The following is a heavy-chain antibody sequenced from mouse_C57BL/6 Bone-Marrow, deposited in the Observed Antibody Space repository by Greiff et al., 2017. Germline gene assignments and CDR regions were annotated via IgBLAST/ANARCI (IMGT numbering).Heavy chain of an antibody. V-gene: IGHV1-59*01. D-gene: IGHD2-4*01. CDR2: IDPSDSYT. J-gene: IGHJ4*01. Sequence: QVQLQQPGAELVRPGTSVKLSCKASGYTFTSYWMHWVKQRPGQGLEWIGVIDPSDSYTNYNQKFKGKATLTVDTSSSTAYMQLSSLTSEDSAVYYCASPYDYEGYAMDYWGQGTSVTVSS. CDR1: GYTFTSYW. CDR3: ASPYDYEGYAMDY.